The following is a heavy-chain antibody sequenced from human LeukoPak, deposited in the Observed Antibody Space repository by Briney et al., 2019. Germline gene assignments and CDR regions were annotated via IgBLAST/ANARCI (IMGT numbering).Heavy chain of an antibody. CDR1: GYTFTGYY. CDR2: INPNSGGT. D-gene: IGHD1-26*01. J-gene: IGHJ6*02. CDR3: ATPPSRAIYSSYYGLDV. V-gene: IGHV1-2*02. Sequence: ASVKVSCKASGYTFTGYYMHWVRQAPGQGLEWMGWINPNSGGTNYAQKFQGRVTMTRDTSISTAYMELSRLRSDDTAVYYCATPPSRAIYSSYYGLDVWGQGTTVTVSS.